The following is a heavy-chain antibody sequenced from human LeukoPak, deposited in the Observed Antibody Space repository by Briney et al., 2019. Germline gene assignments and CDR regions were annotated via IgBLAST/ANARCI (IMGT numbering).Heavy chain of an antibody. Sequence: ASVKVPCKASGYTFTSYGMSWVRQAPGQGLEWMGWISAYNGNTNYAQKLQGRVTMTTDTSTSTAYMELRSLRSDDTAVYYCARVWGSNIVVVPAAKFDPWGQRTLVTVSS. CDR1: GYTFTSYG. CDR2: ISAYNGNT. J-gene: IGHJ5*02. D-gene: IGHD2-2*01. V-gene: IGHV1-18*01. CDR3: ARVWGSNIVVVPAAKFDP.